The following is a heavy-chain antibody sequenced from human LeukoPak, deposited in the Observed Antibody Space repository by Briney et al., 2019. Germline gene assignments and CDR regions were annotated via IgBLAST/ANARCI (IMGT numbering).Heavy chain of an antibody. Sequence: SETLSLTCLVCGGSISSYYWSWLRQPPGKGLEWIGYIYYSGCTNYHPPLQSRDTISVNPSKHQFSLNLSSVTAADTAVYYCAREDGRQGYSSGWYEAFDIWGQGTMVTVSS. D-gene: IGHD6-19*01. CDR1: GGSISSYY. CDR2: IYYSGCT. V-gene: IGHV4-59*01. J-gene: IGHJ3*02. CDR3: AREDGRQGYSSGWYEAFDI.